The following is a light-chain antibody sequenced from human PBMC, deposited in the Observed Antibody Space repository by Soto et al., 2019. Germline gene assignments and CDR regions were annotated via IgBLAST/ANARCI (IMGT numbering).Light chain of an antibody. CDR2: EVT. J-gene: IGLJ1*01. V-gene: IGLV2-23*02. Sequence: QSAPTQPASVSGSPGQSITIPCTGTSGDVGGYNLVSWYQQHPGKAPKLMIYEVTERPSGVSNRFSGSKSGNTASLTISGLQHDDEADYYCCSYAGNSEVFGTGTKVTVL. CDR3: CSYAGNSEV. CDR1: SGDVGGYNL.